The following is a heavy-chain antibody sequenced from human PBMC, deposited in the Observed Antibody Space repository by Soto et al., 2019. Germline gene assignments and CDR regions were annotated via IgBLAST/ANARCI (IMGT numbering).Heavy chain of an antibody. V-gene: IGHV4-31*03. Sequence: SETLSLTCTVSGGSISSGGYYWSWIRQQPGKGLEWIGYIYYSGSTYYNPSLKSRVTISVDTSKNQFSLKLSSVTAADPAVYYFASVFYDYGDYEGFAYWGQGTLVTVSS. CDR1: GGSISSGGYY. CDR3: ASVFYDYGDYEGFAY. J-gene: IGHJ4*02. CDR2: IYYSGST. D-gene: IGHD4-17*01.